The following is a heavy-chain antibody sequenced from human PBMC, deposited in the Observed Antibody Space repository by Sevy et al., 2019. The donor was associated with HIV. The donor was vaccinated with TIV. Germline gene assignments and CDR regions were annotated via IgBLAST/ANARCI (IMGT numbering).Heavy chain of an antibody. CDR1: GGSISSGDYY. Sequence: SETLSLTCTVSGGSISSGDYYWSWIRQPPGKGLEWIGYIYYSGSTYYNPSLKSRVTISVDTSKNQFSLKLSSVTAADTAVYYCSIDQLVVVAANYYYGMDVWGQGTTVTVSS. D-gene: IGHD2-15*01. J-gene: IGHJ6*02. CDR3: SIDQLVVVAANYYYGMDV. CDR2: IYYSGST. V-gene: IGHV4-30-4*01.